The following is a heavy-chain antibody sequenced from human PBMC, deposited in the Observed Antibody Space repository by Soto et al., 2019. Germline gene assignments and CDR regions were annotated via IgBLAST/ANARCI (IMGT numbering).Heavy chain of an antibody. CDR1: GGSFSGYY. J-gene: IGHJ5*02. D-gene: IGHD4-17*01. CDR3: ARDYGGA. V-gene: IGHV4-34*01. CDR2: INHSGST. Sequence: SETLSLTCAVYGGSFSGYYWSWIRQPPGKGLEWIGEINHSGSTNYNPSLKSRVTISVDTPKNQFSLKLSSVTAADTAVYYCARDYGGAWGQGTLVTVSS.